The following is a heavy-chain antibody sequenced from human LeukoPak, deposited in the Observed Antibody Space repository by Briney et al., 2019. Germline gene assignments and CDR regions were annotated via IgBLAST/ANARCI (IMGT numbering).Heavy chain of an antibody. CDR2: IYHSGGT. V-gene: IGHV4-59*01. J-gene: IGHJ4*02. Sequence: SETLSLTCTVSGGSIGSYYWSWIRQPPGTGLEWIGYIYHSGGTNYNPSLKSRVTISVDTSKNQFSLKLTSVTAADTAVYYCARGVPEYYDFWSGYFYYFDYWGQGTLVTVSS. D-gene: IGHD3-3*01. CDR3: ARGVPEYYDFWSGYFYYFDY. CDR1: GGSIGSYY.